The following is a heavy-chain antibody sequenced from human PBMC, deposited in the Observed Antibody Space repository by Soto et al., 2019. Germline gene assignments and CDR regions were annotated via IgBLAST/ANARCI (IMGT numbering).Heavy chain of an antibody. V-gene: IGHV1-69*13. CDR3: ARAYDILTGYYTGYYYGMDV. CDR2: IIPIFGTA. J-gene: IGHJ6*02. Sequence: SVKVSCKASGGTFSSYAISWVRQAPGRGLEWMGGIIPIFGTANYAQKFQGRVTITADESTSTAYMGLSSLRSEDTAVYYCARAYDILTGYYTGYYYGMDVWGQGTTVTVSS. CDR1: GGTFSSYA. D-gene: IGHD3-9*01.